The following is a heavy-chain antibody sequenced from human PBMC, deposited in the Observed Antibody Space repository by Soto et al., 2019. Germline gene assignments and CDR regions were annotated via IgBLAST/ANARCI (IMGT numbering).Heavy chain of an antibody. CDR1: GFTFSSYG. D-gene: IGHD2-15*01. CDR3: ATRLSTPYCSGGSCHSNNWFDH. V-gene: IGHV3-30*03. CDR2: ISYDGSNK. Sequence: GGSLRLSCAASGFTFSSYGMHWVRQAPGKGLEWVAVISYDGSNKYYADSVKGRFTISRDNSKNTLYLQMNSLRAEDTAVYYCATRLSTPYCSGGSCHSNNWFDHWGKGTLVTVSS. J-gene: IGHJ5*02.